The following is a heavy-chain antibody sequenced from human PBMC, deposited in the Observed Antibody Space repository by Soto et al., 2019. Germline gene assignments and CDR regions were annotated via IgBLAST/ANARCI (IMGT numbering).Heavy chain of an antibody. D-gene: IGHD4-17*01. Sequence: LSLTCTVSGGSISSGDYYWSWIRQPPGKGLEWIGYIYYSGSTYYNPSLKSRVTISVDTSKNQFSLKLSSVTAADTAVYYCARGRLYGDYVFWGQGTLVTVSS. V-gene: IGHV4-30-4*01. CDR3: ARGRLYGDYVF. CDR2: IYYSGST. J-gene: IGHJ4*02. CDR1: GGSISSGDYY.